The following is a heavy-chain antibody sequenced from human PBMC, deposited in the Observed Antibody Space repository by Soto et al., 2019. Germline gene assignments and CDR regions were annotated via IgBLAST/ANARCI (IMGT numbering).Heavy chain of an antibody. D-gene: IGHD3-16*01. V-gene: IGHV1-8*01. CDR2: MNPTTGNT. CDR1: GYTFSSHD. Sequence: ASVKVSCKTSGYTFSSHDINWVRQASGQRIEWMGWMNPTTGNTGSAQKFRGRLTMTRNTSITTAYMELTSLTSDDTDVNYCARVGPRPHDLWGQGTMVTV. CDR3: ARVGPRPHDL. J-gene: IGHJ3*01.